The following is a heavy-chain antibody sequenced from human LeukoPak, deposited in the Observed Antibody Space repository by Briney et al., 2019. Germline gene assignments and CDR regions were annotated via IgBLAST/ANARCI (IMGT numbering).Heavy chain of an antibody. D-gene: IGHD2-8*02. J-gene: IGHJ4*02. CDR1: XXXXTXYY. CDR3: ARATVRLGYCTV. Sequence: ASVKXXXXXXXXXXTXYYMYWVRQAPGQGLEWMGVINPSGGSTNYAQKFQGRVTMTRDTSTSTVYMELSSLRSEDTAVYYCARATVRLGYCTVWGQGTLVTVSS. CDR2: INPSGGST. V-gene: IGHV1-46*01.